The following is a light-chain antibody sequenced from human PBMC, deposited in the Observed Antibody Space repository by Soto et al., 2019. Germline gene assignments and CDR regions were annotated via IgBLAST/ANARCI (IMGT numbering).Light chain of an antibody. CDR1: SSDVGSYNY. CDR3: TSYITAGTYV. Sequence: QSVLTQPASVSGSPGQSITISCTGTSSDVGSYNYVSWYQQHPGKAPKLMIYDVSNRPSGVSDRFSGSKSGNTASLTISGLQAEDEADYYCTSYITAGTYVFVTGTKVTVL. CDR2: DVS. V-gene: IGLV2-14*03. J-gene: IGLJ1*01.